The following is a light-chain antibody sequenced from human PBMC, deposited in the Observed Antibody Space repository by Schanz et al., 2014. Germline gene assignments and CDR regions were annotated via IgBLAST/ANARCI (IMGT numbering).Light chain of an antibody. Sequence: QSVLTQPPSASGTPGQRVTISCTGSSSSIGAGYDVHWYQQLPGTAPKLLIYGNSNRPSGVPDRFSGSKSGTSASLAITGLQAEDEADYYCQSYDSSLSGSVVFGGGTKLTVL. CDR2: GNS. CDR1: SSSIGAGYD. CDR3: QSYDSSLSGSVV. J-gene: IGLJ2*01. V-gene: IGLV1-40*01.